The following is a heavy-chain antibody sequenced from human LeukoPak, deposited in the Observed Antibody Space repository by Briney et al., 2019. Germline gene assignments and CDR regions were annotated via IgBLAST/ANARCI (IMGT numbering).Heavy chain of an antibody. CDR3: ARQQQGGFDY. J-gene: IGHJ4*02. V-gene: IGHV6-1*01. Sequence: SQTLSLTCAISGDTVSTNSGVWNWIRQSPSRGLEWLGRTYYRSRWYDDYAVSVRSRITINPDTSKNQFSLQLTSVTPEDTAVYYCARQQQGGFDYWGQGTLVTVSS. CDR2: TYYRSRWYD. CDR1: GDTVSTNSGV. D-gene: IGHD6-13*01.